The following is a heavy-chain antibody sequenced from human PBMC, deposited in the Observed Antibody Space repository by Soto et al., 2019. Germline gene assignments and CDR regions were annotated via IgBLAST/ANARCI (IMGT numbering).Heavy chain of an antibody. CDR2: IYSSGST. D-gene: IGHD4-17*01. V-gene: IGHV4-59*01. Sequence: SENLFLTCPFSGGSLRSYYWSWIRQPPGKGLEWIGCIYSSGSTNYNPSLKCRDTISVDTSKNRCSLKLSSVTAADTAVYYCARGATVTSSYGMDVWGQGTTVTVSS. J-gene: IGHJ6*02. CDR1: GGSLRSYY. CDR3: ARGATVTSSYGMDV.